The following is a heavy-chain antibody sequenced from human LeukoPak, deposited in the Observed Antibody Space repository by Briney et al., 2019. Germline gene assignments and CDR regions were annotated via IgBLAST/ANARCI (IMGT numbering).Heavy chain of an antibody. Sequence: ASVKVSCKASGYTFTGYYMHWVRQAPGQGLEWMGWINPNSGGTNCAQKFQGRVTMTRDTSISTAYMELSRLRSDDTAVYYCASGIVGASGDYWGQGTLVTVSS. CDR2: INPNSGGT. V-gene: IGHV1-2*02. D-gene: IGHD1-26*01. J-gene: IGHJ4*02. CDR1: GYTFTGYY. CDR3: ASGIVGASGDY.